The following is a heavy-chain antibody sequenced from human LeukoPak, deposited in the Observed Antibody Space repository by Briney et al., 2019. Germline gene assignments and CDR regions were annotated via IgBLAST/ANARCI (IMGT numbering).Heavy chain of an antibody. CDR2: IYSGGST. J-gene: IGHJ4*02. CDR1: GFTVSSNY. CDR3: ASGGYSYGPPDY. V-gene: IGHV3-66*01. D-gene: IGHD5-18*01. Sequence: GGSLGLSCAASGFTVSSNYMSWVRQAPGKGLEWVSVIYSGGSTYYADSVKGRFTISRDNSKNTLYLQMNSLRAEDTAVYYCASGGYSYGPPDYWGQGTLVTVSS.